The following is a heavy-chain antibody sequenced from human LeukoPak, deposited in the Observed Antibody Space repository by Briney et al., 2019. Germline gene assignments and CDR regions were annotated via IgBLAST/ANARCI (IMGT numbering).Heavy chain of an antibody. Sequence: GESLKISSNGSGYSFTSYWIIWVRQMPGKGLEWMGTIDPSDSYTNYSPSFQGHVTISADKSISTAYMQWSSMKASDTAMYYCARLGGLEWLAAAPDYWGQGTLVTVSS. CDR2: IDPSDSYT. J-gene: IGHJ4*02. CDR1: GYSFTSYW. D-gene: IGHD3-3*01. V-gene: IGHV5-10-1*01. CDR3: ARLGGLEWLAAAPDY.